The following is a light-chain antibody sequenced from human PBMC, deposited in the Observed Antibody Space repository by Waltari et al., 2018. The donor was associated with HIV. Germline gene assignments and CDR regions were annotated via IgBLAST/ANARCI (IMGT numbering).Light chain of an antibody. CDR3: QVWDSSGDHVV. CDR1: NIGTKS. J-gene: IGLJ3*02. Sequence: SYVLTQPPSVSVAPGQTARITCGGNNIGTKSVHWYQQKPGQAPVLVVYDDSDRPSGFPGRFSGSNSGDTATLTISRVEAGDEADYHCQVWDSSGDHVVFGGGTKLTVL. CDR2: DDS. V-gene: IGLV3-21*02.